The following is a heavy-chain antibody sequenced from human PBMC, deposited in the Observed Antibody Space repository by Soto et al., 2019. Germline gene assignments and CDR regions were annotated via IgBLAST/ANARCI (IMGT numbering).Heavy chain of an antibody. V-gene: IGHV2-5*01. J-gene: IGHJ3*02. Sequence: SGPTLVNPTQTLTLTCAFSGFSLNTRAVGVGWIRQPPGKALEWLALINWNDDERYSPSLKDRLTITKDTSRNHVVLTMTNVDPVDTATYYCARRHDLGGFDIWGQGTTVTVSS. CDR1: GFSLNTRAVG. D-gene: IGHD2-15*01. CDR3: ARRHDLGGFDI. CDR2: INWNDDE.